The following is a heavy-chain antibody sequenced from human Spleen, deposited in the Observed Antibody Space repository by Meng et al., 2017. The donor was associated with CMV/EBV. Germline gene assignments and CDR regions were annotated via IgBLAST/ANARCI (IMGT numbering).Heavy chain of an antibody. Sequence: SETLSLTCTVSGGSVSSTSYYWSWIRQPPGKGLEWIGHIYYSGATNYNPSLKSRVTMSVHTSKKQFSLKLNSVIAADTAVYYCARDAYSSSSHDYWGQGTLVTVSS. J-gene: IGHJ4*02. CDR2: IYYSGAT. D-gene: IGHD6-6*01. CDR1: GGSVSSTSYY. V-gene: IGHV4-61*01. CDR3: ARDAYSSSSHDY.